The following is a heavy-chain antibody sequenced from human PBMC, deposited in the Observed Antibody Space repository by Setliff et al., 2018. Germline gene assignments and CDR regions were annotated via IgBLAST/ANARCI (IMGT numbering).Heavy chain of an antibody. V-gene: IGHV4-39*07. D-gene: IGHD3-10*01. Sequence: PSETLSLTCTASGGSISTDHYYWGWIRQPPGKGLEWIGSIDYTGNTWHNPSLKSRVTISGDRSKNQFSLELSSVTAADTAVYYCARSLGSGSYYGSRPFHSDYWGQGILVTVSS. CDR3: ARSLGSGSYYGSRPFHSDY. J-gene: IGHJ4*02. CDR2: IDYTGNT. CDR1: GGSISTDHYY.